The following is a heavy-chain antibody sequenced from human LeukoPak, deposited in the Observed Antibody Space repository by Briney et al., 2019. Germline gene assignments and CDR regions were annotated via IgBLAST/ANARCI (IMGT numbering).Heavy chain of an antibody. V-gene: IGHV4-4*07. J-gene: IGHJ6*03. CDR1: GGSISSYY. D-gene: IGHD3-3*01. CDR2: IYTSGST. CDR3: ASGPDFWSGYSYYYYMDV. Sequence: SETLSLTCTVSGGSISSYYWSWIRQPAGKGLEWIGRIYTSGSTSYNPSLKSRVTMSLDTSKDQFSLKMSSVTAADTAVYYCASGPDFWSGYSYYYYMDVWGKGTTVTVSS.